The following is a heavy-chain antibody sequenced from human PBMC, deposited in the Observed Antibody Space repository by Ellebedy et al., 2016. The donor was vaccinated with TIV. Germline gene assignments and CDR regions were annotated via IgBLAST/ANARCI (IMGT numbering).Heavy chain of an antibody. CDR3: ARDRQWSGRGVNPWDYGMDV. J-gene: IGHJ6*02. CDR1: GYTFTSYG. Sequence: AASVKVSCKASGYTFTSYGISWVRQAPGQGLEWMGWISAYNGNTNYAQKLQGRVTMTTDTSTSTAYMELRSLRSDDTAVYYCARDRQWSGRGVNPWDYGMDVWGQGTTVTVSS. CDR2: ISAYNGNT. V-gene: IGHV1-18*04. D-gene: IGHD3-10*01.